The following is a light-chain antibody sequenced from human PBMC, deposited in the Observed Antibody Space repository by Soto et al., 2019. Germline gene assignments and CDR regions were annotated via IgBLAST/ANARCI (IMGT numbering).Light chain of an antibody. CDR3: QSYDSSLSGSWV. Sequence: QSVLTQPPSVSGAPGQSVTISCTGSRSNIGTGYDVHWYQQLPGTAPKLLIYANNNRPSGVPDRFSGSKSGTSASLAITGLQAEDEADYYCQSYDSSLSGSWVFGGGTKL. V-gene: IGLV1-40*01. CDR1: RSNIGTGYD. CDR2: ANN. J-gene: IGLJ3*02.